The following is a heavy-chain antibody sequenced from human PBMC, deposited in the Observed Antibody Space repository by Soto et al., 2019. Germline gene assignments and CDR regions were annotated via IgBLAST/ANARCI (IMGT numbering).Heavy chain of an antibody. D-gene: IGHD5-18*01. V-gene: IGHV3-33*01. CDR3: GGLYRGYSDN. J-gene: IGHJ4*02. Sequence: GGSLRLSCAASGFTFSSYGMHWVRQAPGKGLEWVAVIWYDGSNKYYADSVKSRVTISVDTSKNQFSLKLNFVTAADTAVYYCGGLYRGYSDNWGQGTLVTVSS. CDR1: GFTFSSYG. CDR2: IWYDGSNK.